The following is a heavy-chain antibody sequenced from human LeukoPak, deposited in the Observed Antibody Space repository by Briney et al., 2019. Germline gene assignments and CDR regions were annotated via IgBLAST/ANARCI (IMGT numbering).Heavy chain of an antibody. CDR3: ATRVPAAIREGSFDY. D-gene: IGHD2-2*02. J-gene: IGHJ4*02. CDR2: ISYDGSNK. CDR1: GFTFSSYG. V-gene: IGHV3-30*03. Sequence: GGSLRLSCAASGFTFSSYGMHWVRQAPGKGLEWVAVISYDGSNKYYADSVKGRFTISRDNSKNTLYLQMNSMKAEDTAVYYCATRVPAAIREGSFDYWGQGTLVTVSS.